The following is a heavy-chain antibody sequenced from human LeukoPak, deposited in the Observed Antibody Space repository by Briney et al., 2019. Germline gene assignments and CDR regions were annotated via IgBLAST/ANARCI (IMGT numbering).Heavy chain of an antibody. CDR3: AKAPTGFLEWLLFDY. V-gene: IGHV3-23*01. D-gene: IGHD3-3*01. CDR1: GFTFSSYD. J-gene: IGHJ4*02. Sequence: GGSLRLSCAASGFTFSSYDMSWVRKAPGKGLEWVSAISGSGGSTYYADSVKGRFTISRDNSKNTLYLQMNSLRAEDTAVYYCAKAPTGFLEWLLFDYWGQGTLVTVSS. CDR2: ISGSGGST.